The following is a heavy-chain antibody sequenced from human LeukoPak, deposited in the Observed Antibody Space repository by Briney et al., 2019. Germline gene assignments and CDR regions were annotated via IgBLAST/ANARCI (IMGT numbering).Heavy chain of an antibody. Sequence: GASVKVSCKASGGTFSTYAISWVRQAPGQGLEWMGGIIPMFASANYAPKFQDRVTITADASTSTVYMELSSLRFEDTAVYYCASGRYGDYASPLDYWGQGTRVTVSS. CDR2: IIPMFASA. CDR3: ASGRYGDYASPLDY. D-gene: IGHD4-17*01. V-gene: IGHV1-69*13. J-gene: IGHJ4*02. CDR1: GGTFSTYA.